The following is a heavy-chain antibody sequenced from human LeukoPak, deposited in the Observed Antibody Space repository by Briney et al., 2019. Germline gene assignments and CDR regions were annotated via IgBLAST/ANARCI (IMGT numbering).Heavy chain of an antibody. Sequence: SGTLSLTCAVSGGSISSSNWWSWVRPPPGKGLEWIGEIYHSGSTNYNPSLKSRVTMSVDKSKNQFSLKLSSVTAADTAVYYCARGRLFCSGGSCYRYGFDYWGQGTLVTVSS. CDR3: ARGRLFCSGGSCYRYGFDY. J-gene: IGHJ4*02. V-gene: IGHV4-4*02. CDR1: GGSISSSNW. CDR2: IYHSGST. D-gene: IGHD2-15*01.